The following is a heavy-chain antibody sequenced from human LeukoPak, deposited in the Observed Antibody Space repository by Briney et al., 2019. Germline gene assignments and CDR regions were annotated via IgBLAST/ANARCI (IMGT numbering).Heavy chain of an antibody. V-gene: IGHV3-11*04. D-gene: IGHD2-2*02. CDR1: GFMFSDYY. Sequence: GGSLRLSCAASGFMFSDYYMSWIRQAPGKGLEWVSYISPSGSTIFYADSVKGRFTISRDNAKNSLLLQMNNLGVEDTAVYYCARAPPDWECSNSICYTWYFDLWGRGTLVTVSS. J-gene: IGHJ2*01. CDR2: ISPSGSTI. CDR3: ARAPPDWECSNSICYTWYFDL.